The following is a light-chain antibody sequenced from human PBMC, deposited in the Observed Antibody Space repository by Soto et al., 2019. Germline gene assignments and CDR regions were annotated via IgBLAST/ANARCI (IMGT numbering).Light chain of an antibody. J-gene: IGLJ3*02. Sequence: QSVLTQPPSVSGAPGQRVTISCTGSSSNIGAGYEVHWYQQLPGTAPKLLIYADTNRPSGVPDRFSASTSGTSASLAITGLQAEDEADYYYQSYDSSLSGSRVFGGGTKLTVL. CDR2: ADT. CDR3: QSYDSSLSGSRV. CDR1: SSNIGAGYE. V-gene: IGLV1-40*01.